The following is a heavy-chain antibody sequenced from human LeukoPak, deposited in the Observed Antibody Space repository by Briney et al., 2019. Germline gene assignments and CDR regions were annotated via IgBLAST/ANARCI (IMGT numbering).Heavy chain of an antibody. V-gene: IGHV3-30-3*01. CDR3: ARVLDGSGYYLTYYYYGMDV. J-gene: IGHJ6*02. CDR1: GFTLSSYA. CDR2: ISFDGSNK. D-gene: IGHD3-22*01. Sequence: GGSLRLSCAASGFTLSSYAMRWVREAPGKGVEWVAVISFDGSNKYYADSVKGRFTITRDNSKNTLYLQMNSLRAEDTAVYYCARVLDGSGYYLTYYYYGMDVWGQGTTVSVSS.